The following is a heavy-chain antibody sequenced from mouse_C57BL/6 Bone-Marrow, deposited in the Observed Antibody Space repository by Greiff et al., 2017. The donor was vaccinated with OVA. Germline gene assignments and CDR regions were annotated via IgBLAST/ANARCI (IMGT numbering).Heavy chain of an antibody. CDR2: ISDGGSYT. J-gene: IGHJ3*01. CDR1: GFTFSSYA. V-gene: IGHV5-4*01. Sequence: EVQRVESGGGLVKPGGSLKLSCAASGFTFSSYAMSWVRQTPEKRLEWVATISDGGSYTYYPDNVKGRFTISRDNAKNNLYLQMSHLKSEDTAMYYCASPFAYWGQGTLVTVSA. CDR3: ASPFAY.